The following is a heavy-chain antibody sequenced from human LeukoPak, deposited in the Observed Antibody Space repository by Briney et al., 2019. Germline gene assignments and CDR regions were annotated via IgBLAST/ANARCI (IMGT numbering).Heavy chain of an antibody. CDR2: IYYSGST. D-gene: IGHD2-21*02. CDR3: ARDQCGGDLDY. CDR1: GDSISRGDYY. J-gene: IGHJ4*02. V-gene: IGHV4-30-4*08. Sequence: PSETLSLTCTVSGDSISRGDYYWSWIRQPPGKGLEWIGYIYYSGSTYYNPSLKSRVTILVDTSRNRFSLKVTSVTAADTAVYYCARDQCGGDLDYWGQGTLVTVSS.